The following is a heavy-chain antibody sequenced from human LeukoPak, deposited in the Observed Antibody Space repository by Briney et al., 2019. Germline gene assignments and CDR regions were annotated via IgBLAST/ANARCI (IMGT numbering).Heavy chain of an antibody. CDR2: ISAYNGNT. V-gene: IGHV1-18*04. CDR1: GYTFTSYG. D-gene: IGHD2-2*02. J-gene: IGHJ4*02. Sequence: ASVKVSCKASGYTFTSYGISWVRQAPGQGLEWMGWISAYNGNTNYAQKLQGRVTMTTDTSTSTAYMELRSLRSDDTAVYYCARDHCSSTSCYSDYWGRGTLVTVSS. CDR3: ARDHCSSTSCYSDY.